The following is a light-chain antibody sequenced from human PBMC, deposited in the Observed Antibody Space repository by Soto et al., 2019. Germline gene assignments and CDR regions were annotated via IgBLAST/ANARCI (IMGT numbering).Light chain of an antibody. Sequence: DIPMTQSPSTLSASVGDRVTITCRASQTISSWLAWYQQKPGKAPKLLIYDVSTLGSGVPSRFSGSGSGTAFTLTISSLQPDDFATYYCQQYNTFWTFGQGTKVDIK. V-gene: IGKV1-5*01. CDR3: QQYNTFWT. CDR2: DVS. J-gene: IGKJ1*01. CDR1: QTISSW.